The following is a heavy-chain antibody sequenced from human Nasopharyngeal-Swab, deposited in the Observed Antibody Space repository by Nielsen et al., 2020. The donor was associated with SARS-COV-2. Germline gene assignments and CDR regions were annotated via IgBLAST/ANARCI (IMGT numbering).Heavy chain of an antibody. CDR3: ARDSAVYDFWSGYSGYYYYGMDV. Sequence: GESLKISCAASGFTFSSYSMNWVRQAPGKGLEWVSSISSSSSYIYYADSVKGRFTISRDNAKNSLHLQMNSLRAEDTAVYYCARDSAVYDFWSGYSGYYYYGMDVWGQGTTVTVSS. V-gene: IGHV3-21*01. CDR1: GFTFSSYS. D-gene: IGHD3-3*01. CDR2: ISSSSSYI. J-gene: IGHJ6*02.